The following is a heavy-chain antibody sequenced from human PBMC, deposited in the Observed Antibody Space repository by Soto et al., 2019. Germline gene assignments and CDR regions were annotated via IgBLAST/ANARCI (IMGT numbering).Heavy chain of an antibody. CDR3: ARVYCSGGWCCAFDY. Sequence: ASVKVSCKASGYTFTSYYMHWVRQAPGQGLEWMGIINPSGGSTSYAQKFQGRVTMTRDTSTSTVYMELSSLRSEDTAVYYCARVYCSGGWCCAFDYWGQGTMVTVSS. V-gene: IGHV1-46*03. J-gene: IGHJ4*03. CDR2: INPSGGST. CDR1: GYTFTSYY. D-gene: IGHD2-15*01.